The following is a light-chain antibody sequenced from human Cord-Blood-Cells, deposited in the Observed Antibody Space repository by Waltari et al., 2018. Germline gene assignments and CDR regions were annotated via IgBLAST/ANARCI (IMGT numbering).Light chain of an antibody. V-gene: IGKV1-8*01. CDR2: AAS. Sequence: AIRMTQSPSSLSASTGDRVTLTCRASQGISSSLAWYQQKPGKDPKLLIYAASTLQSGLPSRFSGSGSGTDFTLSISCLQSEDFATYYCQQYYSYPLTFGGGTKVEIK. CDR3: QQYYSYPLT. J-gene: IGKJ4*01. CDR1: QGISSS.